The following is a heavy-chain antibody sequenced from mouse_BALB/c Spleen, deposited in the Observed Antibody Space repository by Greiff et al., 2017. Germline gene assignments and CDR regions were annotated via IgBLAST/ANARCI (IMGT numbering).Heavy chain of an antibody. V-gene: IGHV5-17*02. J-gene: IGHJ3*01. CDR1: GFTFSSFG. Sequence: EVQLQESGGGLVQPGGSRKLSCAASGFTFSSFGMHWVRQAPEKGLEWVAYISSGSSTIYYADTVKGRFTISRDNPKNTLFLQMTSLRSEDTAMYYCARGHYDYDGVFAYWGQGTLVTVSA. CDR3: ARGHYDYDGVFAY. D-gene: IGHD2-4*01. CDR2: ISSGSSTI.